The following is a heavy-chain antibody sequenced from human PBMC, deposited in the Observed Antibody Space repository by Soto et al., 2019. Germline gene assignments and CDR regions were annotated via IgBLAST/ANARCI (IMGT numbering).Heavy chain of an antibody. V-gene: IGHV3-9*01. J-gene: IGHJ6*03. CDR3: AKDRPRAAGYYYYYMDV. Sequence: EVQLVESGGGLVQPGRSLRLSCAASGFTFDDYVMHWVRQAPGKGLEWVSGISWNSGSIGYADSVKGRFTISRDNAKNSLYLQMNSLRAEDTALYYCAKDRPRAAGYYYYYMDVWGKGTTVTVSS. CDR2: ISWNSGSI. D-gene: IGHD6-13*01. CDR1: GFTFDDYV.